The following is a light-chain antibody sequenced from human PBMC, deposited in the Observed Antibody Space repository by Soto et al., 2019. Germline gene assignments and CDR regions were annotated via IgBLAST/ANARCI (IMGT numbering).Light chain of an antibody. CDR2: AAS. CDR3: QHYNSYSEA. Sequence: DIQMTQSPASVSASVGDRVTITCRASQGISSWLALYQQKPGKAPKLLIYAASSLESGVPSRFSGSGSGTEFTLTISSLQPDDFATYYCQHYNSYSEAFGHGTKVDIK. V-gene: IGKV1D-16*01. CDR1: QGISSW. J-gene: IGKJ1*01.